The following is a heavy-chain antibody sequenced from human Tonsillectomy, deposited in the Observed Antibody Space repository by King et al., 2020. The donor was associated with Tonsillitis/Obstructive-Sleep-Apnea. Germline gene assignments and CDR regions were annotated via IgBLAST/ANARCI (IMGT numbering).Heavy chain of an antibody. Sequence: VQLVESGGGVVQPGRSLRLSCAASGFTFGSYAMHWVRQAPGKGLEWVAVISYDGSNKYYADSVKGRFTISRDNSKNTLYLQMNSLRAEDTAVYYCAREGDYGSETDSFDYWGQGTLVTVSS. CDR3: AREGDYGSETDSFDY. V-gene: IGHV3-30*04. CDR2: ISYDGSNK. D-gene: IGHD3-10*01. J-gene: IGHJ4*02. CDR1: GFTFGSYA.